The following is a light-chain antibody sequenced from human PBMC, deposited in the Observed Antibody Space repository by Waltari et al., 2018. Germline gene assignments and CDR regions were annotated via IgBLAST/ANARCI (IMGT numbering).Light chain of an antibody. CDR2: GAS. V-gene: IGKV3-15*01. J-gene: IGKJ4*01. Sequence: EIVMTQSPATLSVSPGERATLSCRASQDVGIKLAWYQQKPGQAPRLLFYGASTRATGIPARFSASGSGTEFTLTISSLQSEDFAMYYCQHYNTWLRTFGGGTKVDIK. CDR3: QHYNTWLRT. CDR1: QDVGIK.